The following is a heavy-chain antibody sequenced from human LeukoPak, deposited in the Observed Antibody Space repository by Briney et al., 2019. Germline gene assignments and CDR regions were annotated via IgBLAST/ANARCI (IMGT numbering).Heavy chain of an antibody. V-gene: IGHV4-59*01. Sequence: SETLSLTCTVSGGYISSYYWSWIRQPPGKGLEWIGYIHYTGSTYYNPSLTSRVTISIDTSKNQLSLGLSSVTAADTALYYCAREGSRDFWSGPVYYFDYWGQGTLVTVSS. D-gene: IGHD3-3*01. CDR1: GGYISSYY. J-gene: IGHJ4*02. CDR2: IHYTGST. CDR3: AREGSRDFWSGPVYYFDY.